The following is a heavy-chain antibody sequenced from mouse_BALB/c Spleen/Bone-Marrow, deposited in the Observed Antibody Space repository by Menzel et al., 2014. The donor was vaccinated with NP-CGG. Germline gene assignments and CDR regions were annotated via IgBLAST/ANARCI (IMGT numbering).Heavy chain of an antibody. CDR2: IDPANGNT. CDR3: ASLDDYNY. V-gene: IGHV14-3*02. CDR1: GFNIKDTY. J-gene: IGHJ3*01. D-gene: IGHD2-4*01. Sequence: VQLKESGAELVKPGASVKLSCTASGFNIKDTYMHWVKQRPEQGLEWIGRIDPANGNTKYDPKFQGKATITADTSSNTAYLQLSSLTSEDTAVDYCASLDDYNYWGQGTLVTVSA.